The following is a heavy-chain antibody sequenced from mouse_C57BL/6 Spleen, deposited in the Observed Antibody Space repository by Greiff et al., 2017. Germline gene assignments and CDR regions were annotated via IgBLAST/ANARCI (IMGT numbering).Heavy chain of an antibody. CDR1: GFNIKDDY. J-gene: IGHJ2*01. CDR2: IDPENGDT. V-gene: IGHV14-4*01. D-gene: IGHD1-1*01. Sequence: VQLQQSGAELVRPGASVKLSCTASGFNIKDDYMHWVKQRPEQGLEWIGWIDPENGDTEYASKFQGKATITADTSSNTAYLQLSSLTSEDTAVXDCTTGYGSSQGGNYWGQGTTLTVSS. CDR3: TTGYGSSQGGNY.